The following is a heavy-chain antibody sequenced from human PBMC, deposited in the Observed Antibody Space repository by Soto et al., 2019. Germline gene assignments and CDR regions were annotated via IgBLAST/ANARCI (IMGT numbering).Heavy chain of an antibody. CDR1: GFTFGTYS. Sequence: PGGSLRLSCAASGFTFGTYSMTWVRRAPGKGLEWVSYIRDTSGSIYYADSAKGRFTISRDNAKNSLYLQMNSLRDEDTAVYYYARVRGPGYSSGWNDYWGQGTLVTVSS. CDR3: ARVRGPGYSSGWNDY. D-gene: IGHD6-19*01. CDR2: IRDTSGSI. V-gene: IGHV3-48*02. J-gene: IGHJ4*02.